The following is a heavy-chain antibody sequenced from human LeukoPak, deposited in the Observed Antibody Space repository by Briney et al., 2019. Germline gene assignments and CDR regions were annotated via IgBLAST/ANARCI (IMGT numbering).Heavy chain of an antibody. CDR3: AKDRYDFWSGYPEYYFDY. J-gene: IGHJ4*02. V-gene: IGHV3-30*02. CDR1: GFTFSSYG. D-gene: IGHD3-3*01. CDR2: IRYDGSNK. Sequence: GGSLRLSCAASGFTFSSYGMDWVRQAPGKGLEWVAFIRYDGSNKYYADSVKGRFTISRDNSKNTLYLQMNSLRAEDTAVSYCAKDRYDFWSGYPEYYFDYWGQGTLVTVSS.